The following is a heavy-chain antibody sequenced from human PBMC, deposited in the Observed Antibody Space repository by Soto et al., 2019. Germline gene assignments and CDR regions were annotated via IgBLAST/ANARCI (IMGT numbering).Heavy chain of an antibody. J-gene: IGHJ5*02. CDR1: GGSISSYY. CDR2: IYYSGST. CDR3: ARVGALVSDLWRAEFDP. Sequence: QVQLQESGPGLVKPSETLSLTCTVSGGSISSYYWSWIRQPPGKGLEWIGYIYYSGSTNYNPSLKSRVTISVDTSKNQFSLKLSSVTAADTAVYYCARVGALVSDLWRAEFDPWGQGTLVTVSS. D-gene: IGHD3-3*01. V-gene: IGHV4-59*01.